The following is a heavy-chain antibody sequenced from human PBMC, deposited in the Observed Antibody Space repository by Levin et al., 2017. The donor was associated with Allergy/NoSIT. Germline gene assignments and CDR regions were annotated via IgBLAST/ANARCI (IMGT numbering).Heavy chain of an antibody. D-gene: IGHD3-3*01. CDR1: GFTFSSYA. Sequence: GGSLRLSCAASGFTFSSYAMSWVRQAPGKGLEWVSAISGSGGSTYYADSVKGRFTISRDNSKNTLYLQMNSLRAEDTAVYYCAKLSYDFWSGYYTRVYYFDYWGQGTLVTVSS. V-gene: IGHV3-23*01. CDR3: AKLSYDFWSGYYTRVYYFDY. CDR2: ISGSGGST. J-gene: IGHJ4*02.